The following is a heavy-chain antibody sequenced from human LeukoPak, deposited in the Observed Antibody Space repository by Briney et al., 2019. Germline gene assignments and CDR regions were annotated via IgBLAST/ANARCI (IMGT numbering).Heavy chain of an antibody. CDR2: IWHDGKIK. CDR1: GFSFSSYG. V-gene: IGHV3-33*01. J-gene: IGHJ4*02. D-gene: IGHD2-15*01. Sequence: GRSLRLSCAGSGFSFSSYGMHWVRQAPGKGLEWVAVIWHDGKIKHYADSVKGRFTISRDNSKDTLYLEMNSLRAEDTAVFYCARDRGSNDPIDYWGQGTLVTVSS. CDR3: ARDRGSNDPIDY.